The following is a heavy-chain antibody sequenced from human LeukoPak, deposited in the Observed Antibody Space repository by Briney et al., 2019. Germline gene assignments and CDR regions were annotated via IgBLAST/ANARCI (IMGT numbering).Heavy chain of an antibody. V-gene: IGHV4-59*01. CDR3: AQKAPYSPAYSQH. J-gene: IGHJ1*01. Sequence: PSETLSLTCTVSGGSISSYFWTWIRQPPGKALEWIGYTYHSGTTNYNPSLKSRVSISVGTSKNQFSLKLSSVTAADTAVYYCAQKAPYSPAYSQHWGQGTLVTVSS. CDR1: GGSISSYF. D-gene: IGHD2-15*01. CDR2: TYHSGTT.